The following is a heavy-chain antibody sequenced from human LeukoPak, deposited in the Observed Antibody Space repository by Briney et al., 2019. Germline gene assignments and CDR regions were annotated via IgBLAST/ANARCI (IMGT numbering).Heavy chain of an antibody. J-gene: IGHJ4*02. CDR2: ISGSGGST. Sequence: QTGGSLRPSCAASGFTFSSYAMSWVRQAPGKGLEWVSAISGSGGSTYYADSVKGRFTISRDNSKNTLYLQMNSLRAEDTAVYYCAKDLHGGNSVRDYWGQGTLVTVSS. CDR3: AKDLHGGNSVRDY. D-gene: IGHD4-23*01. V-gene: IGHV3-23*01. CDR1: GFTFSSYA.